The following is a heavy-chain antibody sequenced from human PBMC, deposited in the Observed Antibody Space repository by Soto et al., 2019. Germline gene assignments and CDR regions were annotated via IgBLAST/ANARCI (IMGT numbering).Heavy chain of an antibody. V-gene: IGHV4-61*01. CDR1: GGSVSSGSYY. Sequence: SETLSLTCTVSGGSVSSGSYYWSWIRQPPGKGLEWIGYIYYSGSTNYNPSLKSRVTISVDTSKNQFSLKLSSVTAADTAVYYCARDIGGGPYGMDVWGQGTTVTVSS. CDR3: ARDIGGGPYGMDV. D-gene: IGHD2-15*01. CDR2: IYYSGST. J-gene: IGHJ6*02.